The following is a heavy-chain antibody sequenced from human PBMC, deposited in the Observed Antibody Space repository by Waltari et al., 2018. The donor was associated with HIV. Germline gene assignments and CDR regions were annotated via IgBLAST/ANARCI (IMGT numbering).Heavy chain of an antibody. V-gene: IGHV1-69*02. J-gene: IGHJ4*02. CDR2: IIPILGIA. D-gene: IGHD2-2*01. CDR3: VVRSSSTSWVDY. Sequence: QVQLLQSGAEGKQPGTSVQVSCKASGGTFSSYTISWVRQAPGQGLEWRGRIIPILGIANYAQKFQGRVTITADKSTSTAYMELSSLRSEDTAVYYCVVRSSSTSWVDYWGQGTLVTVSP. CDR1: GGTFSSYT.